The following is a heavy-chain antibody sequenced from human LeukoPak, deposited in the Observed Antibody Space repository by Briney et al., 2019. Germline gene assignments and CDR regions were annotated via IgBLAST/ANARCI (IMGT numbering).Heavy chain of an antibody. CDR3: ARTYGYYYGSGSRYFDL. CDR1: GDSISGSSYY. Sequence: SETLSLTCTVSGDSISGSSYYWCWIRQPPGKGLEWIGSIHYSGSTQYNPSLKSRVSTSVDTSKNTFSLKLTSVSAADTAVYYCARTYGYYYGSGSRYFDLWGRGTLVTVSS. V-gene: IGHV4-39*01. D-gene: IGHD3-10*01. CDR2: IHYSGST. J-gene: IGHJ2*01.